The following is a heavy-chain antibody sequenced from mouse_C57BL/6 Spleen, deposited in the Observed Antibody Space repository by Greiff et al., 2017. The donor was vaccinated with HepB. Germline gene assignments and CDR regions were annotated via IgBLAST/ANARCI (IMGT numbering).Heavy chain of an antibody. CDR2: IDPSDSYT. Sequence: QVQLQQSGAELVRPGSSVKLSCKASGYTFTSYWMHWVTQRPGQGLEWIGVIDPSDSYTNYNQKFKGKATLTVDTSSSTAYMQLSSLTSEYSAFYGGARNFGSFRFAYCGQGTLVTVSA. D-gene: IGHD3-1*01. V-gene: IGHV1-59*01. CDR1: GYTFTSYW. CDR3: ARNFGSFRFAY. J-gene: IGHJ3*01.